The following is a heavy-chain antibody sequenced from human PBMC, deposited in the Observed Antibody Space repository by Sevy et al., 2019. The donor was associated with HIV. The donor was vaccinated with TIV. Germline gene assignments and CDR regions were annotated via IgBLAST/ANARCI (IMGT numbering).Heavy chain of an antibody. V-gene: IGHV4-59*01. D-gene: IGHD3-16*01. Sequence: SETLSLTCTVSGGSISSYYWSWIRQPPGKGLEWIGYIYYSGSTNYNPSLKSRVTISVDTSKNQFSLKLSSVTAADTAVYYCAKERRHMVTFGAGTFDYWGLGTLVTVSS. CDR1: GGSISSYY. CDR2: IYYSGST. J-gene: IGHJ4*02. CDR3: AKERRHMVTFGAGTFDY.